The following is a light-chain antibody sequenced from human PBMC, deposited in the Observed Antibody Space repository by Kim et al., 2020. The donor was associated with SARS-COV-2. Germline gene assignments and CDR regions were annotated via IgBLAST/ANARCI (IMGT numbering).Light chain of an antibody. Sequence: EIVMTQSPATLSVSPGERATLSCRASQSVSSNLAWYQQKPGQAPRLLIYGASTRATGIPARFSGSGSGTEFTLTISSLQSEDFAVYYWQKYNNWRPTLGKGNKV. CDR2: GAS. V-gene: IGKV3-15*01. J-gene: IGKJ1*01. CDR1: QSVSSN. CDR3: QKYNNWRPT.